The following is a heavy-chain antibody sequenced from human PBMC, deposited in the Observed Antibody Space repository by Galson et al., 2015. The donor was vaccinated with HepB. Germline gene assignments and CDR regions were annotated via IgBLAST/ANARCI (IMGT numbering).Heavy chain of an antibody. V-gene: IGHV3-11*05. D-gene: IGHD2-15*01. CDR3: ARDRLGYCSGGRCYSFDY. CDR2: ISSSSSYT. J-gene: IGHJ4*02. Sequence: SLRLSCAAPGFTFSDYYMSWIRQAPGKGLEWVSYISSSSSYTNYADSVKGRFTISRDNAKNSLYLQMNSLRAEDTAVYYCARDRLGYCSGGRCYSFDYWGQGTLVTVSS. CDR1: GFTFSDYY.